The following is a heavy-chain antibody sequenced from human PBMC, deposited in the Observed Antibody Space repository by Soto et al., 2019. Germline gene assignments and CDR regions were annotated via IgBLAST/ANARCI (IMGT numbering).Heavy chain of an antibody. CDR1: GGSISSYD. V-gene: IGHV4-59*08. CDR2: VYYSGST. CDR3: ARSYLAAIDP. D-gene: IGHD6-13*01. J-gene: IGHJ5*02. Sequence: SEPLSLTCTVSGGSISSYDWSWIRQPPGKGLEWIGYVYYSGSTNYNPSLKSRVTISVDTSKNQFSLKLSSVTAADTAVYYCARSYLAAIDPWGQGTLVTVSS.